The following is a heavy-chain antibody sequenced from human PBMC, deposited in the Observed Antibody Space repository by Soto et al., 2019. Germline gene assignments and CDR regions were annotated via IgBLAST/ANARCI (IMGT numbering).Heavy chain of an antibody. J-gene: IGHJ4*02. Sequence: QVQLVQSGAEVKKPGSSVKVSCKASGGTFSSYAISWVRQAPGQRLEWMGGIIPIFGTASYAQKFQGRVTITADESTSTAYMELSSLRSEDTAVYYCARDRLGYCSGGSCYYTDYWGQGTLVTVSS. CDR3: ARDRLGYCSGGSCYYTDY. V-gene: IGHV1-69*01. CDR1: GGTFSSYA. D-gene: IGHD2-15*01. CDR2: IIPIFGTA.